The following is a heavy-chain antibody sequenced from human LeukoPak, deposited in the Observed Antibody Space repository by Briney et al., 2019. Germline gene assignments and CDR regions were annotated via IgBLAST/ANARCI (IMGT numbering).Heavy chain of an antibody. CDR3: AKVGYGSGSYAYYYYYMDV. CDR1: GFFFSNYA. Sequence: GGSLRLSCTVSGFFFSNYAMSWVRQAPGEGLEWVSAISGSGGSTYYADSVKGRFTISRDNSKNTLYLQMNSLRAEDTAVYYCAKVGYGSGSYAYYYYYMDVWGKGTTVTISS. J-gene: IGHJ6*03. V-gene: IGHV3-23*01. D-gene: IGHD3-10*01. CDR2: ISGSGGST.